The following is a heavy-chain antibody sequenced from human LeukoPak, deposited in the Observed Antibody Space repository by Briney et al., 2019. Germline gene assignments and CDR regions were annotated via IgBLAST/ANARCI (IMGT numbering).Heavy chain of an antibody. J-gene: IGHJ6*03. CDR3: AKQGAARQDYYMDV. CDR2: IIPIFGTA. Sequence: SVKVSCKASGGSFSSYAISWVRQAPGQGLEWMGRIIPIFGTANYAQKFQGRVTITADIVSSTAYMEVNSLTSDDAAVYFCAKQGAARQDYYMDVWGNGTTVTVSS. V-gene: IGHV1-69*06. CDR1: GGSFSSYA. D-gene: IGHD5-18*01.